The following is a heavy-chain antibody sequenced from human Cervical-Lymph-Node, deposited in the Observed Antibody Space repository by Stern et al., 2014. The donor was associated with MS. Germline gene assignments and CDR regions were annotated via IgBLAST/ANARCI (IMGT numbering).Heavy chain of an antibody. CDR3: ATEISGLDYYAFDH. D-gene: IGHD5-12*01. V-gene: IGHV1-24*01. J-gene: IGHJ3*01. CDR1: GYSLSDIS. CDR2: YEPEEGENGEA. Sequence: QVQLGQSGAEVKKPGASVKVSCKISGYSLSDISMHWVRRAPGKGLEWMGGYEPEEGENGEAVYAQKCKDRVTMTEDTSSDTAYMELRSLTSEDTALYFSATEISGLDYYAFDHWGQGTMVTVSS.